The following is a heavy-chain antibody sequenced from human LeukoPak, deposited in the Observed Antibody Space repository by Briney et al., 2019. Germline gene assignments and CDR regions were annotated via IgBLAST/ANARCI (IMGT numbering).Heavy chain of an antibody. CDR3: ASGDIVVVPALIYYYYGMDV. CDR2: INPNSGGS. Sequence: ASVKVSCKASGYTFTGYYMHWVRQAPGQGLEWMGRINPNSGGSNYAQKFQGRVTMTSDTSISTAYMELSRLRSDDTAVYYCASGDIVVVPALIYYYYGMDVWGQGTTVTVSS. CDR1: GYTFTGYY. D-gene: IGHD2-2*01. J-gene: IGHJ6*02. V-gene: IGHV1-2*06.